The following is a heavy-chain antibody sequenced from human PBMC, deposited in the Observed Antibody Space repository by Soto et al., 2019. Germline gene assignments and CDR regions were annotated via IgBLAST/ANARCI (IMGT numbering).Heavy chain of an antibody. V-gene: IGHV3-23*01. Sequence: PGGSLRLSCAASGFTFSSYAMSWVRQAPGKGLEWVSAISGSGGSTYYADSVKGRFTISRDNSKNTLYLQMNSLRAEDTAVYYCGKDLGMTITYYYYYGMDVWGKGTTVTVSS. CDR2: ISGSGGST. CDR3: GKDLGMTITYYYYYGMDV. J-gene: IGHJ6*04. CDR1: GFTFSSYA. D-gene: IGHD7-27*01.